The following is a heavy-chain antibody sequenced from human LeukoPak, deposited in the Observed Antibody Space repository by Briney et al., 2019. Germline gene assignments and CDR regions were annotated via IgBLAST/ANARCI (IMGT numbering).Heavy chain of an antibody. CDR2: IYTSGST. CDR3: ASHQIAPNWFDP. V-gene: IGHV4-4*07. Sequence: SETLSLTCTVSGGSISSYYWSWIRQPAGKGLEWIGRIYTSGSTSYNPSLKSRVTMLVDTSKNQFSLKLSSVTAADTAVYYCASHQIAPNWFDPWGQGTLVTVSS. J-gene: IGHJ5*02. D-gene: IGHD6-13*01. CDR1: GGSISSYY.